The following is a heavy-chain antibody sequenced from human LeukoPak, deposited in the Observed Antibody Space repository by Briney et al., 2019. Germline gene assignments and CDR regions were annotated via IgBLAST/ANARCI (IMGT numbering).Heavy chain of an antibody. D-gene: IGHD3-22*01. V-gene: IGHV4-59*08. CDR2: IYYSGST. Sequence: PSETLSLTCTVSGGSISGYHWSWIRQPPGKGLEYIGYIYYSGSTDYNPSLKSRITISVDTSKNQFSLKLSSVTAADTAVYYCARHYYDSSGYYYFDYWGQGTLVTVSS. CDR3: ARHYYDSSGYYYFDY. CDR1: GGSISGYH. J-gene: IGHJ4*02.